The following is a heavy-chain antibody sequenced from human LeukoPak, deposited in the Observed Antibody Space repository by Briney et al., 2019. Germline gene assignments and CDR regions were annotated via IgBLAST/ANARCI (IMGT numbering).Heavy chain of an antibody. CDR3: APTLCTTTSCNHYFEY. CDR1: GFTFSSYA. D-gene: IGHD2-2*01. Sequence: PGGSLRLSCAASGFTFSSYAMSWVRQAPGKGLEWISYISVSSNTIYYADSVKGRFTISRDNTKNSLYLQMSSLRAEDTAVYYCAPTLCTTTSCNHYFEYWGQGNLVTVSS. CDR2: ISVSSNTI. V-gene: IGHV3-48*01. J-gene: IGHJ4*02.